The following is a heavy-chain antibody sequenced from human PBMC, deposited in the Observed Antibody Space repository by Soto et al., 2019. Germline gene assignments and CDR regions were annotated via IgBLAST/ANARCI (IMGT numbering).Heavy chain of an antibody. D-gene: IGHD3-22*01. CDR3: ARDVGHSSGYLRIDS. V-gene: IGHV4-59*13. CDR2: IYYTGST. Sequence: QVQLQESGPGLVKPSETLSLTCAVSGGSISPYYWSWIRQPPGKGPEWIGNIYYTGSTNYSPSLKSRVTISVAESKDQFSLKLCAATAADTAEYFCARDVGHSSGYLRIDSWGRGTLVTVSS. CDR1: GGSISPYY. J-gene: IGHJ5*01.